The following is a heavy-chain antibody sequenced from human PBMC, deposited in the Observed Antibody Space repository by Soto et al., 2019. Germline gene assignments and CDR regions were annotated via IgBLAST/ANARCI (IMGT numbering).Heavy chain of an antibody. CDR2: IYYTGSI. CDR3: AGAPDGYYYDDAFDI. Sequence: QVQLQESGPGLVKPSETLSLICTVSGGSVSSGSYYWSWIRQPPRKGLEWMGYIYYTGSINYNPSLKSRVTISVDTSKNTVSLKLSSVTAADTVIYHCAGAPDGYYYDDAFDIWGQGTMVNVS. V-gene: IGHV4-61*01. D-gene: IGHD5-12*01. J-gene: IGHJ3*02. CDR1: GGSVSSGSYY.